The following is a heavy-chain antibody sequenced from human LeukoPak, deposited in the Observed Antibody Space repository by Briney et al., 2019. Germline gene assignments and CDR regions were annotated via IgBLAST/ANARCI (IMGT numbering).Heavy chain of an antibody. D-gene: IGHD3-22*01. CDR2: ISGSGDTT. J-gene: IGHJ3*02. CDR1: GFTFRMYA. V-gene: IGHV3-23*01. Sequence: PGGSLRLSCGASGFTFRMYAMNWVRQTPGKGLEWVSIISGSGDTTDYAASVKGRFTISRDNSKNTLYLQMTRLRAEDTGVYYCARNTSGFKLGDAFDIWGQGTMVTVSS. CDR3: ARNTSGFKLGDAFDI.